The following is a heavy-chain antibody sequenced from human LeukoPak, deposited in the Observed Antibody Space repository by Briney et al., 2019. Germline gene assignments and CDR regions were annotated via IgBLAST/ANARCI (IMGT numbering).Heavy chain of an antibody. D-gene: IGHD3-3*01. CDR2: INHSGST. J-gene: IGHJ4*02. V-gene: IGHV4-34*01. CDR3: ARESQNYDFWSGYLYYFDY. Sequence: SETLSLTCAVYGGSFSGYYWSWIRQPPGKGLEWIGEINHSGSTNYNPSLKSRVTISVDTSKNQFSLKLSSVTAADTAVYYCARESQNYDFWSGYLYYFDYWGQGTLATVSS. CDR1: GGSFSGYY.